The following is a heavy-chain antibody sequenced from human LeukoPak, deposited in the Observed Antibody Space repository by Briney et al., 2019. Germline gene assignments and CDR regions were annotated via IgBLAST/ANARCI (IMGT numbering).Heavy chain of an antibody. V-gene: IGHV4-39*07. J-gene: IGHJ5*02. Sequence: SETLSLTRTVSGGSISSHTSYWGWIRQPPGKGLEWIGTIYYTGLTFYNPSLKSRVTISVDTSKNLFSLKVNSVTAADTAVYYCVRSVLWYSSTWGQGTLVTVSS. CDR3: VRSVLWYSST. CDR2: IYYTGLT. D-gene: IGHD6-13*01. CDR1: GGSISSHTSY.